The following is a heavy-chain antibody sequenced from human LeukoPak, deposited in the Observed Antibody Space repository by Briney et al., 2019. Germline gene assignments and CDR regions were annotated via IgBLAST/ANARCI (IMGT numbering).Heavy chain of an antibody. J-gene: IGHJ5*02. V-gene: IGHV4-31*03. Sequence: SETLSLTCTVSGGSISSGGYYWSWIRQHPGKGLEWSGYIYYSGSTYYNPSLKSRVTISVDTSKNQFSLKLSSVTAADTGVYYCARQRLTGNQGRGWFDPWGQGTLVTVSS. D-gene: IGHD7-27*01. CDR2: IYYSGST. CDR3: ARQRLTGNQGRGWFDP. CDR1: GGSISSGGYY.